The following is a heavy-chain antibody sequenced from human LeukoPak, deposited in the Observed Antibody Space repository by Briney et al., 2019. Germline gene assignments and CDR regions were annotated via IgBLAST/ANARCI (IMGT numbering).Heavy chain of an antibody. J-gene: IGHJ4*02. CDR1: GYTFTSYG. CDR3: ARSRRGDYSAH. CDR2: ISAYNGNT. D-gene: IGHD4-17*01. Sequence: ASVKFSCKASGYTFTSYGISWVRQAPGQGLEWMGWISAYNGNTNYSQKLQGRVTMTTDTSTSTAYMELRSLRSDDTAVYYCARSRRGDYSAHWGQGTLVTVSS. V-gene: IGHV1-18*04.